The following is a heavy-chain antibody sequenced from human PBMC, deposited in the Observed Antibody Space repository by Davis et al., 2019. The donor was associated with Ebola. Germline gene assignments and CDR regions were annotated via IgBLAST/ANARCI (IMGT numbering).Heavy chain of an antibody. Sequence: PGGSLRLSCAASGFTFSDAWMNWVRQAPGEGLEWVGRIKANGDGGTADYAAPVRGRFTISRDDSKNTLYLEMNSLKSDDTAVYYCSTFTITVAGSLVWGRGTLVTVSS. CDR3: STFTITVAGSLV. J-gene: IGHJ2*01. CDR2: IKANGDGGTA. D-gene: IGHD6-19*01. V-gene: IGHV3-15*01. CDR1: GFTFSDAW.